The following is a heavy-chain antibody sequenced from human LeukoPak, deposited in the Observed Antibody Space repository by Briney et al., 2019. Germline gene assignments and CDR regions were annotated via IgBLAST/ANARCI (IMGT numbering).Heavy chain of an antibody. Sequence: HSETLSLTCTVSGGSISTYYWSWIRQPPGKGLECLGFIFHTGTTNYNPSLKSRVTISVDTSKNQFSLKLSSVTAADTAIYYCARTYCSTNACPFDHWGQGTLVTVSS. CDR2: IFHTGTT. CDR3: ARTYCSTNACPFDH. CDR1: GGSISTYY. D-gene: IGHD2-2*01. V-gene: IGHV4-59*08. J-gene: IGHJ4*02.